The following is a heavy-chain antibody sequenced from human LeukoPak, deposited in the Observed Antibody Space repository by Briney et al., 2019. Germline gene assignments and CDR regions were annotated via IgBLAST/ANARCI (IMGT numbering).Heavy chain of an antibody. CDR3: AKDLSIVATMI. CDR2: ISGSGGST. J-gene: IGHJ4*02. V-gene: IGHV3-23*01. D-gene: IGHD5-12*01. CDR1: GFTFSSYS. Sequence: PGGSLRLSCAASGFTFSSYSMNWVRQAPGKGLEWVSAISGSGGSTYYADSVKGRFTISRDNSKNTLYLQMNSLRADDTAVYYCAKDLSIVATMIWGQGTLFTVSS.